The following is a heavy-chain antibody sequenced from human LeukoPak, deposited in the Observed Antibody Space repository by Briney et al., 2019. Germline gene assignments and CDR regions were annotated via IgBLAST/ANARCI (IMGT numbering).Heavy chain of an antibody. CDR2: ISSSSSYI. CDR1: GFTFSSYS. J-gene: IGHJ4*02. V-gene: IGHV3-21*01. D-gene: IGHD3-10*01. CDR3: ARVGGFGEGAY. Sequence: GRSLRLSCAASGFTFSSYSMNWVRQAPGKGLEWVSSISSSSSYIYYADSVKGRFTISRDNAKNSQYLQMNSLRAEDTAVYYCARVGGFGEGAYWGQGTLVTVSS.